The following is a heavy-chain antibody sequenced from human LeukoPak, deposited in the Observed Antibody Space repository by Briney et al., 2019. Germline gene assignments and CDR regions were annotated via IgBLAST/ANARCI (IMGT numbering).Heavy chain of an antibody. Sequence: AASVRVSCKASGYTFTGYYIHWVRQAPGQGPEWMGCIHPRGSSTTYAQKFQGRVTLTSDASINTAFLELTRLTSDDTAIYYCARDLRDWNLWAQGTLVTVSS. CDR3: ARDLRDWNL. J-gene: IGHJ4*02. CDR2: IHPRGSST. V-gene: IGHV1-2*02. D-gene: IGHD1-7*01. CDR1: GYTFTGYY.